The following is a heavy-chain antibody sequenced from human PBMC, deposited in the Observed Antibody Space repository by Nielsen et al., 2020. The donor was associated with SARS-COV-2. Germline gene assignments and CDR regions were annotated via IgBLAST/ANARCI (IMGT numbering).Heavy chain of an antibody. CDR1: GFTVSSNY. Sequence: GESLKISCAASGFTVSSNYMSWVRQAPGKGLEWVAVIYSGGDTYYADSVEGRFTISRDNANSSLYLQLTSLTVEDTAVYYCARDGTNSHLDYWGQGTLVTVSS. D-gene: IGHD2/OR15-2a*01. V-gene: IGHV3-53*01. CDR2: IYSGGDT. CDR3: ARDGTNSHLDY. J-gene: IGHJ4*02.